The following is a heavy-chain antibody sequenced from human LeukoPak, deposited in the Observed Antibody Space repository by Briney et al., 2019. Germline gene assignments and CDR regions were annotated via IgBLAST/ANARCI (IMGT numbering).Heavy chain of an antibody. CDR3: ARGSSWYRGYFDY. D-gene: IGHD6-13*01. CDR1: GGSISGSH. CDR2: IHYTGST. V-gene: IGHV4-59*01. J-gene: IGHJ4*02. Sequence: SETLSLTCLVSGGSISGSHWSWIRQPPGKGLEWIGYIHYTGSTDYNPSLRSRVTLSIDMSKNQFSLRLSSVTAADTAVYYCARGSSWYRGYFDYWGQGTLVTVSS.